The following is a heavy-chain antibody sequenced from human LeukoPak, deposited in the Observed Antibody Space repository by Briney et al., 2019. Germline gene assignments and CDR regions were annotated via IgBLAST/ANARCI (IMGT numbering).Heavy chain of an antibody. D-gene: IGHD5-12*01. CDR2: IYTSGST. CDR1: GGSISSYY. J-gene: IGHJ3*02. CDR3: ARVGYSGYDFTFDI. Sequence: PSETLSLTYTVSGGSISSYYWSWIRQPAGKGLEWIGRIYTSGSTNYNPSLKSRVTMSVDTSKNQFSLKLSSVTAADTAVYYCARVGYSGYDFTFDIWGQGTMVTVSS. V-gene: IGHV4-4*07.